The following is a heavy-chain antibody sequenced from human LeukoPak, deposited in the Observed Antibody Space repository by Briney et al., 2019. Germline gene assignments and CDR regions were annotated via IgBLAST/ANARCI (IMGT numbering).Heavy chain of an antibody. V-gene: IGHV3-30-3*01. J-gene: IGHJ6*03. CDR3: ARALGYSSGYGIYYYYMDV. CDR1: GFTFSSYA. CDR2: ISYDGSNK. D-gene: IGHD5-18*01. Sequence: PGGSLRLSCAASGFTFSSYAMHWVRQAPGKGLEWVAVISYDGSNKYYADSVKGRFTISRDNSKNTLYLQMNSLRAEDTAVYYCARALGYSSGYGIYYYYMDVWGKGTTVTVSS.